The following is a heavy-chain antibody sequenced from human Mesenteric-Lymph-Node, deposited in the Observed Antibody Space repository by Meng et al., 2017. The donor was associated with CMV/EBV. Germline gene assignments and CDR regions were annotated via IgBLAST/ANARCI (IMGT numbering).Heavy chain of an antibody. D-gene: IGHD3-3*01. CDR2: ISMSSTYI. V-gene: IGHV3-21*01. CDR3: ARDFWSGYSSYYYYGMDV. CDR1: GFTFSSYT. J-gene: IGHJ6*02. Sequence: GGSLRLSCAASGFTFSSYTMNWVRQTPGKGLEWVSSISMSSTYIYYADSVKGRFTISRDNAKSSLYLQMDSLRAEDTAVYYCARDFWSGYSSYYYYGMDVWGQGTTVTVS.